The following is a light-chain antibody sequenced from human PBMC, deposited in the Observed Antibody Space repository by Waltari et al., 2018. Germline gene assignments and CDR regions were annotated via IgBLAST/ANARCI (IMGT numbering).Light chain of an antibody. CDR3: QQYNRWPPLT. CDR1: HSIATD. CDR2: PAS. J-gene: IGKJ4*01. V-gene: IGKV3D-15*01. Sequence: EVVMTQSPATLSVSPGERATLSCRASHSIATDLAWYQHKPGQAPRLPIYPASTRATAIPTRFRGSGSGTDFTLTISGLQSEDSAVYYCQQYNRWPPLTFGGGTKVEI.